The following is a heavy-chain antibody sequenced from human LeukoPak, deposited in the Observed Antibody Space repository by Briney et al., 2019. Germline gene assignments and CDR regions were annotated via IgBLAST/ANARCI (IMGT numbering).Heavy chain of an antibody. D-gene: IGHD2-15*01. V-gene: IGHV4-39*07. J-gene: IGHJ3*02. CDR1: GGSISSSSYY. CDR3: ARAPRGVVVKGDAFDI. Sequence: PSETLSLTCTVSGGSISSSSYYWGWIRQPPGKGLEWIGCIYYTGSTYYNPSLKSRVTISVDTSKNQFSLKLSSVTAADTPVYYCARAPRGVVVKGDAFDIWGQGTMVTVSS. CDR2: IYYTGST.